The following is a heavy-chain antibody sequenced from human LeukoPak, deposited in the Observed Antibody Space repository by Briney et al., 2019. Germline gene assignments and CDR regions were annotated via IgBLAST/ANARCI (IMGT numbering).Heavy chain of an antibody. CDR1: GFTFSSYG. CDR3: AKVGNSGSFYYYYYMGV. CDR2: IRYDGSNK. J-gene: IGHJ6*03. V-gene: IGHV3-30*02. D-gene: IGHD1-26*01. Sequence: GGSLRLSCAASGFTFSSYGMHWVRQAPGKGLEWVAFIRYDGSNKYYADSVKGRFTISRDNSKNTLYLQMNSLRAEDTAVYYCAKVGNSGSFYYYYYMGVWGKGTTVTISS.